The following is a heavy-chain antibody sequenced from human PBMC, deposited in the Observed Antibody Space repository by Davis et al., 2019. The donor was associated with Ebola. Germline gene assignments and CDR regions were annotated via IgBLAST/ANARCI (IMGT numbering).Heavy chain of an antibody. Sequence: AASVKVSCKASGYTFTSYGISWVRQAPGQGLEWMGWISAYNGNTNYAQKLQGRVTMTTDTSTSTAYMELSSLRFEDTAVYYCARGRSNRFPNGDYDFDYWGQGTLVTVSS. CDR2: ISAYNGNT. J-gene: IGHJ4*02. CDR1: GYTFTSYG. V-gene: IGHV1-18*01. D-gene: IGHD4-17*01. CDR3: ARGRSNRFPNGDYDFDY.